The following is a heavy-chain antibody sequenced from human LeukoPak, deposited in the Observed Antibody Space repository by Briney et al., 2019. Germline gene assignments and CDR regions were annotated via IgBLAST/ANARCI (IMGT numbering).Heavy chain of an antibody. CDR1: GYTFTGYY. Sequence: ASVKVSCKASGYTFTGYYMHWVRQAPGQGLEWMGWINPNSGGTNYTQKFQGRVTMTRDTSISTAYMELSRLRSDDTAVYYCARDGGSSPYFDYWGQGTLVTVSS. CDR3: ARDGGSSPYFDY. D-gene: IGHD2-15*01. CDR2: INPNSGGT. J-gene: IGHJ4*02. V-gene: IGHV1-2*02.